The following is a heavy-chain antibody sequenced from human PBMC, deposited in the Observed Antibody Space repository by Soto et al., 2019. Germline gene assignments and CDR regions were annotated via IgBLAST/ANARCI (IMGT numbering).Heavy chain of an antibody. D-gene: IGHD3-16*02. CDR3: ARDSGDIHDSVWRRYRQWVDAFDI. J-gene: IGHJ3*02. V-gene: IGHV3-7*01. CDR1: GFTLSSYW. Sequence: LRLSCSAAGFTLSSYWMSWVRQAPGKGLEWGANIKQDGSEKYYVDSVKCRFTISRDNAKNAVYLQMNSLRAEDTAVYYCARDSGDIHDSVWRRYRQWVDAFDIWGQGTMVTVSS. CDR2: IKQDGSEK.